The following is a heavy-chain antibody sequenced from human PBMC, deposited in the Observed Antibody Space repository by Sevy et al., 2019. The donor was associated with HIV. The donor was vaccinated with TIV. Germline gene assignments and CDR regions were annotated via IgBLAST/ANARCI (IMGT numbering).Heavy chain of an antibody. J-gene: IGHJ4*02. Sequence: GGSLRLSCAASGFAFSSYWTSWVRQAPGKGLEWVANIKEDGSEVYYVGSVKGRFTISRDNAKNSLYLQMNSLRVEDTAVYYCARELDSSSWWGYSDCWGQGILVTVSS. V-gene: IGHV3-7*01. D-gene: IGHD6-13*01. CDR1: GFAFSSYW. CDR2: IKEDGSEV. CDR3: ARELDSSSWWGYSDC.